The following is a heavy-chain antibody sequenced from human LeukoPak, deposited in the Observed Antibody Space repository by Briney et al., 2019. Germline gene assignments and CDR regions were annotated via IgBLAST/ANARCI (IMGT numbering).Heavy chain of an antibody. CDR2: VNHSGYT. Sequence: PSETLSLTCAVSGTSFSSYYWSWIRQPPGKGLEWIGEVNHSGYTNDNPSLKSRVTISVDTSKNQFSLRLRSVTAADTAVYFCARMTTGHDFWSQGTLVTVSS. CDR3: ARMTTGHDF. J-gene: IGHJ4*02. D-gene: IGHD4-17*01. V-gene: IGHV4-34*01. CDR1: GTSFSSYY.